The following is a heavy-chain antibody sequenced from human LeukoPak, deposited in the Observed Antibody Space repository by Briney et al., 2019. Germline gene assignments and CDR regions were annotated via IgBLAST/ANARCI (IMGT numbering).Heavy chain of an antibody. J-gene: IGHJ4*02. V-gene: IGHV3-23*01. CDR3: AKMRGMPRDAYHFDR. Sequence: PGGALKLYCAASRLHFNIYTMGWVGQPQGKGLEWMSAVGSGGTRYHADSVTGRFTISRDNSANPVSLQLDSLRADDAALFYCAKMRGMPRDAYHFDRWGQGTLVAVSS. D-gene: IGHD1-26*01. CDR1: RLHFNIYT. CDR2: VGSGGTR.